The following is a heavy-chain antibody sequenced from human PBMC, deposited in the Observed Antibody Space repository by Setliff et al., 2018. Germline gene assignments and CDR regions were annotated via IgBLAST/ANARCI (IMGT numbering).Heavy chain of an antibody. CDR1: GASISSSSYY. CDR3: ARDRQYCSSPTCYSSYFYYYGMDV. D-gene: IGHD2-2*02. J-gene: IGHJ6*02. Sequence: SETLSLTCTVSGASISSSSYYWAWIRQPPGRGLELIGSIFYGGSTYYNPSLKSRVTISIDASKNQFSLKLDSVTAADTAVYYCARDRQYCSSPTCYSSYFYYYGMDVWGQGTTVTVSS. V-gene: IGHV4-39*07. CDR2: IFYGGST.